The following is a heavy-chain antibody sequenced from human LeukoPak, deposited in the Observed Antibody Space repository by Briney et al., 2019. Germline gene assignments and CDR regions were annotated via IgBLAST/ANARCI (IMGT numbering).Heavy chain of an antibody. CDR1: GYTFTNFY. CDR2: THPSSGGT. D-gene: IGHD3-10*01. V-gene: IGHV1-2*02. J-gene: IGHJ4*02. CDR3: ARMTHGSGASYSHFDY. Sequence: ASVKVSCKASGYTFTNFYMHWGRQAPGQGLEWMGGTHPSSGGTRYEERFHGRVTMTRDMSTSTAYMELSSVTSDDTAVYYCARMTHGSGASYSHFDYWSQGRVVTVSS.